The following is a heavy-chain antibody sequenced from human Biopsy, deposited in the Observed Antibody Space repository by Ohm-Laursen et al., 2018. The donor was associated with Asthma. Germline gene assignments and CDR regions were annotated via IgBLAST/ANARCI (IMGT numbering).Heavy chain of an antibody. CDR3: ARGSSSRLSQWELLVSGGKRAHSYYGMDV. CDR2: THHIGFT. Sequence: SDTLSLTCAVYGGSFSSNYWSWIRQTPGKGLVWLGDTHHIGFTNYNPSLPRRLTLSVDTSKNQFSLRLTSVTAADTAVYYCARGSSSRLSQWELLVSGGKRAHSYYGMDVWGQGTTVTVSS. D-gene: IGHD1-26*01. V-gene: IGHV4-34*01. CDR1: GGSFSSNY. J-gene: IGHJ6*02.